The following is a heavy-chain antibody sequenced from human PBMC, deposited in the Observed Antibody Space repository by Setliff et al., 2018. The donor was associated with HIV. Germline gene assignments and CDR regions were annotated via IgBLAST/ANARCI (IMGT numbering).Heavy chain of an antibody. Sequence: GGSLRLSCTASGFTFGDYAMSWVRQAPGKGLEWVGFIRSKAYGGTTEYAASVKGRFTISRDDSKSIAYLQMNSLKTEDTAVYYCARAGSNWHEDYWGQGTLVTVSS. V-gene: IGHV3-49*04. J-gene: IGHJ4*02. CDR2: IRSKAYGGTT. CDR3: ARAGSNWHEDY. D-gene: IGHD1-1*01. CDR1: GFTFGDYA.